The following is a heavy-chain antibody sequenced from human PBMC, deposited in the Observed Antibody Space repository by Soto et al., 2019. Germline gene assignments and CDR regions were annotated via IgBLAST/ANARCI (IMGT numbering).Heavy chain of an antibody. V-gene: IGHV5-10-1*01. J-gene: IGHJ2*01. CDR2: IDPSDSYT. Sequence: GESLKISCKGSGYSFTSYWIGWVRQRPGKGLEWMGRIDPSDSYTSYSPSFQGHVTISADKSISTVYLQWSSLKASDTATYYCARGDTALSYWYFDLWGRGTLVTVSS. D-gene: IGHD5-18*01. CDR3: ARGDTALSYWYFDL. CDR1: GYSFTSYW.